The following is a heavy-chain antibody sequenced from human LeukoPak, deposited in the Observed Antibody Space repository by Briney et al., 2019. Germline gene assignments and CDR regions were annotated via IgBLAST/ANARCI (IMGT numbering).Heavy chain of an antibody. Sequence: SETLSLTCAVYGGSFSGYYWSWIRQPAGKGLEWIGRIYTSGSTNYNPSLKSRVTMSVDTSKNQFSLKLSSVTAADTAVYYCARDRRDYVWGSYRYYYYYYMDVWGKGTTVTISS. D-gene: IGHD3-16*02. V-gene: IGHV4-4*07. J-gene: IGHJ6*03. CDR2: IYTSGST. CDR3: ARDRRDYVWGSYRYYYYYYMDV. CDR1: GGSFSGYY.